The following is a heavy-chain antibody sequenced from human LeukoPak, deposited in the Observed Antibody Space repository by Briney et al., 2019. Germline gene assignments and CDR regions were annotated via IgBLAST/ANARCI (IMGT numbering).Heavy chain of an antibody. CDR2: ISWNSGSI. CDR1: GFTFDDYA. Sequence: QPGGSLRLSCAASGFTFDDYAMHWVRQAPGKGLEWVSGISWNSGSIGYADSVKGRFTISRDNAKNSLYLQMNSLRAEDTAVYYCARDTGAYYDSGGLDYWGQGTLVTVSS. J-gene: IGHJ4*02. D-gene: IGHD3-22*01. CDR3: ARDTGAYYDSGGLDY. V-gene: IGHV3-9*01.